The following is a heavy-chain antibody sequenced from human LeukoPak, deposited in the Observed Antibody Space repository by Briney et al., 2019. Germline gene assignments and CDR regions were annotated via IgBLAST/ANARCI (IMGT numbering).Heavy chain of an antibody. CDR3: ARDGSDSTGYYYAL. J-gene: IGHJ4*02. CDR1: RFTFSSYS. V-gene: IGHV3-21*01. D-gene: IGHD3-22*01. Sequence: GGSLRLSCAASRFTFSSYSMNWVRQAPGMGLEWVSSISSSGSYIYYADSVKGRFTISRDNAKNSLYLQLNSLRAEDTAVYYCARDGSDSTGYYYALWGQGTLVTVSS. CDR2: ISSSGSYI.